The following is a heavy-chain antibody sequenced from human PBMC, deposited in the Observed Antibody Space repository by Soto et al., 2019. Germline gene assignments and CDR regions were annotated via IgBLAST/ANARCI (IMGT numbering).Heavy chain of an antibody. CDR3: AKVGGSSSWYRFYFDY. Sequence: GGSLRLSCAASGFTFSSYAMHWVRQAPGKGLDWVAVISYDGSTIYYADSVKGRFTISRDNSKNTLHLEMHSLRAEDTAVYYCAKVGGSSSWYRFYFDYWGQGTLVTVSS. J-gene: IGHJ4*02. V-gene: IGHV3-30*18. D-gene: IGHD6-13*01. CDR1: GFTFSSYA. CDR2: ISYDGSTI.